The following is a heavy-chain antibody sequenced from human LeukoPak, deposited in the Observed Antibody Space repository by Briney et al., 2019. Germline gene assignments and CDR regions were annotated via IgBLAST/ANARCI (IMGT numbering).Heavy chain of an antibody. V-gene: IGHV1-2*02. CDR2: ISPNSGAT. J-gene: IGHJ4*02. CDR3: ARSGVTTIPNFDY. Sequence: ASVKVSCKASGYTFTGYYIHWVRQAPGQGLEWMVWISPNSGATNSVQKFQGRVTMTRDTSISTAYMELNGLRSDDTAVYYCARSGVTTIPNFDYWGQGTLVTVSS. D-gene: IGHD5-12*01. CDR1: GYTFTGYY.